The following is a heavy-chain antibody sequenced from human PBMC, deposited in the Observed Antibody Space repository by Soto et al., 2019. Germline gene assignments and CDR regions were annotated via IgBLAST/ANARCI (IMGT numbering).Heavy chain of an antibody. J-gene: IGHJ4*02. CDR3: AKDINKRGHRYCTNGVCPDY. CDR1: AFPFSSYG. Sequence: AGSLRLSCAASAFPFSSYGMHWVRQAPGKGLEWVAAICAGGGNTYYADSGKGRFTISRDNANNTLYQQMNSLRAEDTAVYYCAKDINKRGHRYCTNGVCPDYWGQGTLVTVPS. V-gene: IGHV3-33*03. CDR2: ICAGGGNT. D-gene: IGHD2-8*01.